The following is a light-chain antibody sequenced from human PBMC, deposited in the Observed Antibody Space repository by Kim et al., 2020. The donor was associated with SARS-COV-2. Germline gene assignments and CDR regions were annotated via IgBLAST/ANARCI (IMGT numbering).Light chain of an antibody. Sequence: GQSITISCTGTSSDVGGYNSVSWYQQHPGKAPKLMIYAVSNRPSGVSNRFSGSKSGNTASLTISGLQAEDEAEYYCSSYTSTSTSVFGGGTQLTVL. CDR2: AVS. CDR3: SSYTSTSTSV. J-gene: IGLJ3*02. V-gene: IGLV2-14*03. CDR1: SSDVGGYNS.